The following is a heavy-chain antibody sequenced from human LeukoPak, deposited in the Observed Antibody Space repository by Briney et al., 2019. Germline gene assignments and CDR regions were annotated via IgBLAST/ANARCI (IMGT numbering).Heavy chain of an antibody. CDR1: GGSISSYY. Sequence: SETLSLTCTVSGGSISSYYWSWIRQPPGMGLEWIGYIYYSGSTSYNPSLKSRVTISVDTSKNQFSLKLSSVTAADTAVYYCARGGPNLKFDPWGQGTLVTVSS. V-gene: IGHV4-59*01. CDR2: IYYSGST. D-gene: IGHD1-14*01. J-gene: IGHJ5*02. CDR3: ARGGPNLKFDP.